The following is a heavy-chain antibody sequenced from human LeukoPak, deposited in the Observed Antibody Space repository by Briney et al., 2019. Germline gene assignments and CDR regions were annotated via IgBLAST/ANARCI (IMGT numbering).Heavy chain of an antibody. V-gene: IGHV4-34*01. Sequence: SETLSLTCTVSGGSISSYYWSWIRQPPGKGLEWIGEINHSGSTNYNPSLKSRVTISVDTSKNQFSLKLSSVTAADTAVYYCATGQYYYDSSGYCLVDYWGQGTLVTVSS. CDR2: INHSGST. J-gene: IGHJ4*02. CDR3: ATGQYYYDSSGYCLVDY. CDR1: GGSISSYY. D-gene: IGHD3-22*01.